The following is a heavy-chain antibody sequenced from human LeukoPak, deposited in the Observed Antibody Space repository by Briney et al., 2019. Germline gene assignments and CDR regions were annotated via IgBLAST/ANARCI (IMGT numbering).Heavy chain of an antibody. D-gene: IGHD5-18*01. CDR1: GFTFSSYW. CDR2: INSDGSST. CDR3: ARERYGAPYYYYYYMDV. J-gene: IGHJ6*03. Sequence: PGGSLRLSCAASGFTFSSYWMHWVRQAPGKGLVWVSRINSDGSSTSYADSVKGRFTISRDNAKNTLYLQMNSLRAEDTAVYYCARERYGAPYYYYYYMDVWGKGTTVTVSS. V-gene: IGHV3-74*01.